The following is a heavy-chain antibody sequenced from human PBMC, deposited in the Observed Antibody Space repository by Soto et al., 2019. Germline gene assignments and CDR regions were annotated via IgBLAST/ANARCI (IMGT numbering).Heavy chain of an antibody. CDR3: ASSNGGYRFDP. Sequence: ASVKVSCKASGYTFTSYAMHWVRQAPGQRLEWMGWINAGNGNTKYSQKFQGRVTITRDTSASTAYMELSSLRSEDTAVYCCASSNGGYRFDPWGQGTLVTVSS. CDR2: INAGNGNT. D-gene: IGHD5-18*01. CDR1: GYTFTSYA. J-gene: IGHJ5*02. V-gene: IGHV1-3*01.